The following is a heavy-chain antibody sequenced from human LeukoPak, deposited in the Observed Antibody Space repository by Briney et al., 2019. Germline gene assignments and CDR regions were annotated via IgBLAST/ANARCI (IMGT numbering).Heavy chain of an antibody. CDR3: ARDNGQGLATGDY. CDR1: GFTFSSYE. Sequence: GGSLRLSCAASGFTFSSYEMNWVRQAPGKGLEWVSYISSSGSTIYYADSVKGRFTISRDNAKNSLYLQMNSLRAEDTAVYYCARDNGQGLATGDYWGQGTRVTVSS. J-gene: IGHJ4*02. D-gene: IGHD6-19*01. CDR2: ISSSGSTI. V-gene: IGHV3-48*03.